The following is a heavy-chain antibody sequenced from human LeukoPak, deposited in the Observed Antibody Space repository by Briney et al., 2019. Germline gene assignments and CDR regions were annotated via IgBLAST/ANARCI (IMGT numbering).Heavy chain of an antibody. J-gene: IGHJ4*02. CDR1: GDSVNRHPYY. CDR2: IFYDGNT. CDR3: AGPHAAARFDY. D-gene: IGHD6-6*01. Sequence: SETLSLTCIVSGDSVNRHPYYWGWVRQPPGKGLEWIGSIFYDGNTYYNPSLKSRVTIFMDASKNQFSLQLTSVTVADTALYFCAGPHAAARFDYWGQGALVTVSS. V-gene: IGHV4-39*01.